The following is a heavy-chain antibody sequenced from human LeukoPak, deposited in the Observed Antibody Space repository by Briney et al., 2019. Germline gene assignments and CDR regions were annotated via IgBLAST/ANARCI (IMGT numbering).Heavy chain of an antibody. Sequence: SETLSLTCTVSGGSISSYYWSWIRQPPGKGLEWIGYIYYSGSTYYNPSLKSRVTISVDTSKNQFSLKLSSVTAADTAVYYCARVEYRLLYSFHFDYWGQGTLVTVSS. CDR2: IYYSGST. CDR1: GGSISSYY. J-gene: IGHJ4*02. V-gene: IGHV4-30-4*08. D-gene: IGHD2-2*02. CDR3: ARVEYRLLYSFHFDY.